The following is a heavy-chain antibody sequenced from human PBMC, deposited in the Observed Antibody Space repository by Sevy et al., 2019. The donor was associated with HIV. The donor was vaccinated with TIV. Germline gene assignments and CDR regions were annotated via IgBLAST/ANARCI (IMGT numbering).Heavy chain of an antibody. CDR3: TTHDIMVRGADYYYYGMDV. Sequence: GGSLRLSCTASGFTFGDNAMSWFRQAPGKGLEWEGFIRSKAYGGTTKYAASVKGRFTISRDDSKSIAYLQMNSLKTEDTAVYYCTTHDIMVRGADYYYYGMDVWGQGTTVTVSS. CDR1: GFTFGDNA. CDR2: IRSKAYGGTT. J-gene: IGHJ6*02. D-gene: IGHD3-10*01. V-gene: IGHV3-49*03.